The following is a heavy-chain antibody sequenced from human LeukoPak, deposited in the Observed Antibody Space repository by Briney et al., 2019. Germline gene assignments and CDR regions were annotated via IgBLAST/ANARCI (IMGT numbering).Heavy chain of an antibody. D-gene: IGHD3-22*01. J-gene: IGHJ4*02. CDR1: GESFSGYY. Sequence: SETLSLTCAVYGESFSGYYWSWIRQPPGKGLEWIGEINHSGSTNYNPSLKSRVTISVDTSKNQFSLKLSSVTAADTAVYYCARGGGSYYYDRWGEGTLVTVSS. CDR3: ARGGGSYYYDR. CDR2: INHSGST. V-gene: IGHV4-34*01.